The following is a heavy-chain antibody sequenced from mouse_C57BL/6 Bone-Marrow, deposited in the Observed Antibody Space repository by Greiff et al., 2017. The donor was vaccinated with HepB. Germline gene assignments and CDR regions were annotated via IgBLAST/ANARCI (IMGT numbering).Heavy chain of an antibody. CDR1: GYTFTSYW. CDR2: IDPSDSET. D-gene: IGHD1-1*01. V-gene: IGHV1-52*01. J-gene: IGHJ2*01. CDR3: ARSDYYGSSVDY. Sequence: QVQLQQPGAELVRPGSSVKLSCKASGYTFTSYWMHWVKQRPIQGLEWIGNIDPSDSETHYNQKFKDKATLTVDKSSSTAYMQLSSLTSEDSAVYDGARSDYYGSSVDYWGQGTTLTVSS.